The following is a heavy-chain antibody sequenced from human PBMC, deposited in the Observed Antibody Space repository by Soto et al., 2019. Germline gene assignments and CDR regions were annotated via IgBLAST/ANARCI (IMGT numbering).Heavy chain of an antibody. Sequence: EVRLVQSGAEVKKAGESLKISCKGSGYSFSSDAIDWVRQVPGKGLEWMGLIYPYDSDIRYSPSFEGQITISADTSISTAYLQWSSLKTSDTAIYYCARSQALDHWGQGTLVSVS. CDR3: ARSQALDH. CDR1: GYSFSSDA. CDR2: IYPYDSDI. V-gene: IGHV5-51*01. J-gene: IGHJ4*02.